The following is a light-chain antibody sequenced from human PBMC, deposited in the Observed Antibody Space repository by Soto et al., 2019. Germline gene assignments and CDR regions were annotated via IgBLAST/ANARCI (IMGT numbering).Light chain of an antibody. CDR1: SSDVGAYNY. CDR2: DVS. V-gene: IGLV2-14*03. CDR3: SSYTTTRTLV. J-gene: IGLJ2*01. Sequence: QSALTQPASVSGSPGQSITISCTGTSSDVGAYNYDSWYQQHPGKVPKVILYDVSDRPSGVSSRFSGSKSGNTASLTISGLQAEDEADYYCSSYTTTRTLVFGGGTKVTVL.